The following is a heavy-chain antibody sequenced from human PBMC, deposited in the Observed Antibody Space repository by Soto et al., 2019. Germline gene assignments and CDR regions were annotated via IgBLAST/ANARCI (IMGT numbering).Heavy chain of an antibody. Sequence: EVQLLESGGGLVQPGGSLRLSCAAPGFTFSSYAMSWVRQAPGKGLEWVSAISGSGGSTYYADSVKGRFTISRDNSKNTLYLQMNSLRAEDTTVYYCAKDRSDPQYYFDYWGQGTLVTVSS. CDR3: AKDRSDPQYYFDY. J-gene: IGHJ4*02. CDR1: GFTFSSYA. CDR2: ISGSGGST. V-gene: IGHV3-23*01.